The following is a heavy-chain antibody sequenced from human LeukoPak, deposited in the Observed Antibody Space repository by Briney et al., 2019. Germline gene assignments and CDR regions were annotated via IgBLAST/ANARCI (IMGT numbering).Heavy chain of an antibody. V-gene: IGHV3-23*01. CDR3: ARWTNFHAFDI. CDR1: GFTFSSYA. D-gene: IGHD1-1*01. J-gene: IGHJ3*02. Sequence: GGSLRLSCAASGFTFSSYAMSWVRQAPGKGLEWVSGISGSGDSTYYADSVRGRFTISRDNSKNTLYVQMNSLRAEDTAVYYCARWTNFHAFDIWGQGTLVTVSS. CDR2: ISGSGDST.